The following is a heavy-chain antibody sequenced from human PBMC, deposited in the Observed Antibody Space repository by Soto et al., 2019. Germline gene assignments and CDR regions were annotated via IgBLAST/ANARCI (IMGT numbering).Heavy chain of an antibody. V-gene: IGHV2-5*02. J-gene: IGHJ5*02. CDR2: IYWDDDK. CDR1: GFSLSTSGVG. D-gene: IGHD3-22*01. Sequence: GSGPTLVNPTQTLTLTCTFSGFSLSTSGVGVGWMRQPPGKALEWLALIYWDDDKRYRPSLKSRLTITKDSSKNQVVLTMTNMDPVDTATYFCAHSSYYYDSTTYSQFPWFDPWGQGTLVTVSS. CDR3: AHSSYYYDSTTYSQFPWFDP.